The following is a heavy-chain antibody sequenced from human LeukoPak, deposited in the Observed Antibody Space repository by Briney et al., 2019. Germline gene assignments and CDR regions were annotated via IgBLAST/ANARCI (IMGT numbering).Heavy chain of an antibody. CDR3: ARGQSHPTGWYLKGESLQY. J-gene: IGHJ1*01. CDR1: GFTFSSYG. V-gene: IGHV3-30*03. Sequence: GGSLRLSCAASGFTFSSYGMHWVRQAPGKGLEWVAVISVDGSNEYYADSVKGRFTISRDNSNNTLYLQMNSLTPEDTAVYYCARGQSHPTGWYLKGESLQYWGQGTLVTVSS. D-gene: IGHD6-19*01. CDR2: ISVDGSNE.